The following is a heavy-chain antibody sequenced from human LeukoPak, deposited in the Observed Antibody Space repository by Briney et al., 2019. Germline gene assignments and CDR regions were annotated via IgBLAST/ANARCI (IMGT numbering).Heavy chain of an antibody. V-gene: IGHV1-69*04. Sequence: SVKVSCKASGGTFSSYAISWVRQAPGQGLEWMGRIIPILGIANYAQKFQGRVTITADKSTSTAYMELSSLRSEDTAVYYCARGPSFGAFDYWGQGVLVTVSS. D-gene: IGHD3-10*01. CDR3: ARGPSFGAFDY. J-gene: IGHJ4*02. CDR1: GGTFSSYA. CDR2: IIPILGIA.